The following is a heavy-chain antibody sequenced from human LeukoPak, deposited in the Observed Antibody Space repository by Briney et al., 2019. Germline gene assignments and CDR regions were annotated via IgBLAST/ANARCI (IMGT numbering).Heavy chain of an antibody. CDR3: ARATESITMIVVVDAFDI. J-gene: IGHJ3*02. CDR2: IYYSGST. Sequence: PSETLSLTRTVSGGSISSSSYYWGWIRQPPGKGLEWIGSIYYSGSTYYNPSLKSRVTISVDTSKNQFSLKLSSVTAADTAVYYCARATESITMIVVVDAFDIWGQGTMVTVSS. V-gene: IGHV4-39*01. CDR1: GGSISSSSYY. D-gene: IGHD3-22*01.